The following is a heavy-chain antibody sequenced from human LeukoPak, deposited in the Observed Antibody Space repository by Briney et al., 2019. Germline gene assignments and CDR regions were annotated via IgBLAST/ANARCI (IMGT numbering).Heavy chain of an antibody. J-gene: IGHJ4*02. D-gene: IGHD4-17*01. CDR3: ARGAYGDK. CDR2: ISTQSGNT. V-gene: IGHV1-18*01. CDR1: GGSFTRFA. Sequence: ASVKVSCKASGGSFTRFAINWMRQAPGQGLEWMGWISTQSGNTNYAQKVQGRLTLTTDRSTNTAYMELRSLRSDDTAVYYCARGAYGDKWGQGTMVTVSS.